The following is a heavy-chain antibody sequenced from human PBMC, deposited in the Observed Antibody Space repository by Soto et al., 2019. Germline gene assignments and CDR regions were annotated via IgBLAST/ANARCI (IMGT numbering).Heavy chain of an antibody. Sequence: QVHLVQSGAEVKEPGASVKVSCKTSGFTFTTHAIHWVRQAPGQSLEWMGWINAGNGNTKYSQRFQDRVTITRDTSASTAYMELSSLRSEDRAVYYCARRNISGPIDHWGQGTLLTVSS. J-gene: IGHJ4*02. D-gene: IGHD3-22*01. V-gene: IGHV1-3*01. CDR1: GFTFTTHA. CDR2: INAGNGNT. CDR3: ARRNISGPIDH.